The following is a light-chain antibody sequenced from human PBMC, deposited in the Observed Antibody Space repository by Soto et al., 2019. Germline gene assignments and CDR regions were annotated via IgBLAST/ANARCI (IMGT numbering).Light chain of an antibody. Sequence: DIQMTQSPSSLSASVGDRVTVTCRASQYISRWLAWYQQKPGKAPKILIYPASNLEDGVPSRFSGSGSGTTFNLTITSLQPEDVATYYCQQTSSLPLTFGGGTKVEI. CDR3: QQTSSLPLT. V-gene: IGKV1D-12*01. CDR1: QYISRW. J-gene: IGKJ4*01. CDR2: PAS.